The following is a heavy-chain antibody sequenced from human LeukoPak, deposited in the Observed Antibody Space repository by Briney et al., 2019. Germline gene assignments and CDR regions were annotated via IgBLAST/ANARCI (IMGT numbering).Heavy chain of an antibody. CDR1: GGSFSGYY. D-gene: IGHD5-24*01. CDR2: INHSGST. J-gene: IGHJ4*02. Sequence: SETLSLTCAVYGGSFSGYYWSWIRQPPGKGLEWIGEINHSGSTNYNPSLKSRVTISVDTSKNQFSLKLSSVTAADTAVYYCARRMATISAWGQGTLVTVSS. V-gene: IGHV4-34*01. CDR3: ARRMATISA.